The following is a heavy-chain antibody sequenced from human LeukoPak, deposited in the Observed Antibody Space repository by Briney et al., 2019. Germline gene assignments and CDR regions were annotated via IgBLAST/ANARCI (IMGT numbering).Heavy chain of an antibody. D-gene: IGHD3-22*01. CDR3: AKDRIRPYDSSGYYLPHDY. Sequence: PGGSLRLSCAASGFIFSNYVMNWVRQAPGQGLEWVATISGSGGSTYYADSVKGRFTISRDNSKNTLYLQMNSLRPEDTALYYCAKDRIRPYDSSGYYLPHDYWGQGTLVTVSS. CDR2: ISGSGGST. J-gene: IGHJ4*02. V-gene: IGHV3-23*01. CDR1: GFIFSNYV.